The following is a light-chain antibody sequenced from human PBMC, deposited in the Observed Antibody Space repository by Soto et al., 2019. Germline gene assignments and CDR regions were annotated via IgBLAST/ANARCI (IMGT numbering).Light chain of an antibody. CDR2: WAS. J-gene: IGKJ2*01. CDR1: QSVFHTADNQNY. Sequence: DIVLTQSPDSLAVSLGEGATINCRSDQSVFHTADNQNYLAWYQQKAGQPPKLLIYWASTRDSGVPARFPGSGFGTDFTLSISNLQAEDVAVYYCQQYYSTPRTFGQGTKVEI. V-gene: IGKV4-1*01. CDR3: QQYYSTPRT.